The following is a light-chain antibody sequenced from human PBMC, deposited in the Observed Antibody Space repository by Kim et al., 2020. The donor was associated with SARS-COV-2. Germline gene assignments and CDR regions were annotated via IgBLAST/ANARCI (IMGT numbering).Light chain of an antibody. CDR2: GAS. V-gene: IGKV3-20*01. J-gene: IGKJ1*01. CDR3: QQYSSSPAT. CDR1: QSVSSND. Sequence: YPGERAPPSCRASQSVSSNDLAWYQQKPGQAPRLLIYGASSRATGIPDRFSGSGSGTDFTLTITRLEPEDFAVYYCQQYSSSPATFGQGTKVDIK.